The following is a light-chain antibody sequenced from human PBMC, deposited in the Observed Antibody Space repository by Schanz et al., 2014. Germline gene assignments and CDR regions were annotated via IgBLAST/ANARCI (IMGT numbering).Light chain of an antibody. CDR3: CSYAGSSTFRVL. CDR1: SSDVGSYNL. J-gene: IGLJ2*01. Sequence: QSALTQPASVSGSPGQSITISCTGTSSDVGSYNLVSWYQQHPGKAPKLMIYEGTKRPSGVSNRFSGSKSGNTASLTISGIQAEDEADYYCCSYAGSSTFRVLFGGGTKLTVL. CDR2: EGT. V-gene: IGLV2-23*03.